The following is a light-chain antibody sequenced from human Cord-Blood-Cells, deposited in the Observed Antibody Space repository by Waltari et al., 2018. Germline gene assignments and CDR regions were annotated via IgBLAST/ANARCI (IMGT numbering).Light chain of an antibody. V-gene: IGLV2-14*01. CDR1: SSDVGGYNY. Sequence: QSALTQPASVSGSPGQSITISCTGTSSDVGGYNYVSWYQQHPGKAPKLMIYEVSNRPSGVSNHFSGSKSGNTASLTISGLKAEDEADYYCSSYTSSSTLVFGTGTKVTVL. CDR2: EVS. J-gene: IGLJ1*01. CDR3: SSYTSSSTLV.